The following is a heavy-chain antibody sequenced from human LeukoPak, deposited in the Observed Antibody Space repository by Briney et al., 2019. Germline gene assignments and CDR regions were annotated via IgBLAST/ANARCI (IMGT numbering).Heavy chain of an antibody. CDR2: INPNSGGT. D-gene: IGHD4-17*01. CDR3: ARVHRSTVTTTGGYYYYYYMDV. V-gene: IGHV1-2*02. J-gene: IGHJ6*03. CDR1: GYTLTELS. Sequence: ASVKVSCKVSGYTLTELSMHWVRQAPGKGLEWMGWINPNSGGTNYAQKFQGRVTMTRDTSISTAYMELSRLRSDDTAVYYCARVHRSTVTTTGGYYYYYYMDVWGKGTTVTVSS.